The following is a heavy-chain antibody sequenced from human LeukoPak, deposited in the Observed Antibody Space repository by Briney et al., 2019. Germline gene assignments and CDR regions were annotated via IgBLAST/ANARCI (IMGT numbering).Heavy chain of an antibody. V-gene: IGHV3-23*01. J-gene: IGHJ5*02. CDR2: ISGSGGST. CDR1: GFTFSSYA. CDR3: AKEVWGGSYPNWFDP. Sequence: GGSLRLSCAASGFTFSSYAMSWVRQAPGKGLEWVSAISGSGGSTYYADSVKGRFTISRDNSKNTLYLQMNSLRAENTAVYYCAKEVWGGSYPNWFDPWGQGTLVTVSS. D-gene: IGHD1-26*01.